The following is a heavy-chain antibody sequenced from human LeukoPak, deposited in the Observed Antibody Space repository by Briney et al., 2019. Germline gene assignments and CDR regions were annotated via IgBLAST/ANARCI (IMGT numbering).Heavy chain of an antibody. CDR2: IKQDGSDK. V-gene: IGHV3-7*05. Sequence: PGGSLRLSCAASGFTFSSYWMSWVRRAPGKGLEWVANIKQDGSDKYYVDSVKGRFTISRDNAKNSLYLQMNSLRAEDTAVYYCARSLGYCSAGSCFPFDYWGQGTLVTVSS. J-gene: IGHJ4*02. D-gene: IGHD2-15*01. CDR3: ARSLGYCSAGSCFPFDY. CDR1: GFTFSSYW.